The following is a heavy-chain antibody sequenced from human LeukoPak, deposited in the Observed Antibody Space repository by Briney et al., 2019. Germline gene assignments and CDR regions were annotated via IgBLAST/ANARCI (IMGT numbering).Heavy chain of an antibody. CDR2: ISGTGSRT. Sequence: GGSLRLSCAASGFTFNSYAMSWVRQAPGKGLEWVSAISGTGSRTYYADSVKGRFTISRDNSKNTLYLQMNGLRAEDTALYYCAREPASSGWFDPWGQGTLVAVSS. D-gene: IGHD6-19*01. CDR1: GFTFNSYA. CDR3: AREPASSGWFDP. V-gene: IGHV3-23*01. J-gene: IGHJ5*02.